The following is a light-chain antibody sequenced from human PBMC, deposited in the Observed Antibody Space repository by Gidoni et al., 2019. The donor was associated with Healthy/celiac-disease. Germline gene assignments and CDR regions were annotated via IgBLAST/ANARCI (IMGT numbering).Light chain of an antibody. J-gene: IGKJ1*01. V-gene: IGKV3-11*01. CDR2: DAS. CDR1: QSLSSY. CDR3: QQRSNWPPTWT. Sequence: ITLKQSPATLSLSPGERATLSCRASQSLSSYLAWYQQKTGQAPRLLIYDASNRATGIPARFSGSGSGTDFTLTISSLEPEDFAVYYCQQRSNWPPTWTFGQGTKVEIK.